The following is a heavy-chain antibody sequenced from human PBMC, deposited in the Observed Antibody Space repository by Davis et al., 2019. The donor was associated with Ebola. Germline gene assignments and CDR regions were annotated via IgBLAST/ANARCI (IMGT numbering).Heavy chain of an antibody. CDR3: ARAQNLLIGEWGYYYYYGMDV. J-gene: IGHJ6*02. V-gene: IGHV4-59*01. CDR2: TYYSGST. CDR1: ACSISSYY. D-gene: IGHD3-10*01. Sequence: MPGGSLRLSCTVSACSISSYYWSWIRQPPGKGLEWIGFTYYSGSTNYNPSLKSRVTISVDTSKNQFSLKLSSVTAADTAVYYCARAQNLLIGEWGYYYYYGMDVWGQGTTVTVSS.